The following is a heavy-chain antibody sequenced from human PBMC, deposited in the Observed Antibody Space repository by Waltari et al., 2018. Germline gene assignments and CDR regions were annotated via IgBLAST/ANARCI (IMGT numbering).Heavy chain of an antibody. V-gene: IGHV3-53*01. D-gene: IGHD4-17*01. CDR3: AGNNGDLHRGAFDI. CDR2: MFRDGST. Sequence: EVQLVESGGGLMQPGGSLKLSCAAPGFTVSTNFISWVRQAPGKGRDLLAYMFRDGSTDYADSVKGRLTISRDSSRNTVFLGMDNLRAEDTAVYFCAGNNGDLHRGAFDIWGQGTMVTVSS. J-gene: IGHJ3*02. CDR1: GFTVSTNF.